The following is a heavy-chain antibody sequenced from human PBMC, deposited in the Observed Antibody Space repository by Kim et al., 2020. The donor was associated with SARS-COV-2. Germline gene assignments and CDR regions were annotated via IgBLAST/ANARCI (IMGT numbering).Heavy chain of an antibody. J-gene: IGHJ3*02. CDR3: ARPVGMWFGEGDAFDI. CDR1: GGSINSSSYY. D-gene: IGHD3-10*01. V-gene: IGHV4-39*01. CDR2: IYYSGST. Sequence: SETLSLTCTVSGGSINSSSYYWGWIRQPPGKGLEWIGSIYYSGSTYYNPSLKSRVTISVDTSKNQFSLKLSSVTAADTAVYYCARPVGMWFGEGDAFDIWGQGTMVTVSS.